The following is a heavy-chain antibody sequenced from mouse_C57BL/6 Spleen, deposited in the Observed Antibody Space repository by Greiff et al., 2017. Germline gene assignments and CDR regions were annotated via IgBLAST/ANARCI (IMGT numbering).Heavy chain of an antibody. Sequence: EVQGVESGGDLVKPGGSLKLSCAASGFTFSSYGMSWVRQTPDKRLEWVATISSGGSYTYYPDSVKGRFTISRDNAKNTLYLQMSSLKSEDTAMYYCARQGITTVVATDYWGQGTTLTVSS. D-gene: IGHD1-1*01. J-gene: IGHJ2*01. CDR2: ISSGGSYT. CDR1: GFTFSSYG. V-gene: IGHV5-6*01. CDR3: ARQGITTVVATDY.